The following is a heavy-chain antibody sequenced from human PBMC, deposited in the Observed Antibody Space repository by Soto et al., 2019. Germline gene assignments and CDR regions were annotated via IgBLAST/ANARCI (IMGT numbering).Heavy chain of an antibody. V-gene: IGHV3-23*01. Sequence: GVSLRLSCAASGFTFSSYAMSWVRQAPGKGLEWVSAISGSGGSTYYADSVKGRFTISRDNSKNTLYLQMNSLRAEDTAVYYCAKVSSGWPWGYFDYWGQGTLVTVSS. J-gene: IGHJ4*02. CDR1: GFTFSSYA. CDR3: AKVSSGWPWGYFDY. CDR2: ISGSGGST. D-gene: IGHD6-19*01.